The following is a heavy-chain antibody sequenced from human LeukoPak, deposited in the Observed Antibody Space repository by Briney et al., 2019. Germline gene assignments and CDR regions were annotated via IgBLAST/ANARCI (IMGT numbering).Heavy chain of an antibody. CDR3: ARTRASGTYNWFDP. J-gene: IGHJ5*02. CDR1: GFTFTSYS. D-gene: IGHD2-2*01. V-gene: IGHV3-48*04. CDR2: ISSSGSTI. Sequence: GGSLRLSCAASGFTFTSYSMNWVRQAPGKGLEWVSYISSSGSTIYYADSVKGRFTVSRDNAKNSLYLQMNSLRAEDTAVYYCARTRASGTYNWFDPWGQGTLVTVSS.